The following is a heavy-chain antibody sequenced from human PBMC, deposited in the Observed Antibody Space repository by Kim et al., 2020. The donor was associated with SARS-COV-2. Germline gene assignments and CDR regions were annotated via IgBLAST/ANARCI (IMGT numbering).Heavy chain of an antibody. CDR3: TRAAGSKTGMDV. Sequence: GGSLRLSCAASGPTVSDHYMDWVRQAPGKGLEWVGRSRDKVNSYTTEYAASVKGRFTISRDESKNSLYLQMNSLETEDTAVYYCTRAAGSKTGMDVWGQWTTVTVSS. J-gene: IGHJ6*02. CDR2: SRDKVNSYTT. D-gene: IGHD2-2*01. CDR1: GPTVSDHY. V-gene: IGHV3-72*01.